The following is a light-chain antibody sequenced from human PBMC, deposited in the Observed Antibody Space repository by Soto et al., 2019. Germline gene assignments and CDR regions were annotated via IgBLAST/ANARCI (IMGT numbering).Light chain of an antibody. CDR1: QNIASN. CDR3: QQHNHWPS. CDR2: SAS. J-gene: IGKJ2*01. Sequence: EIVMTQSPATLPVSPGESATLSCRASQNIASNLAWYQQKPGQAPRLLIHSASARATGIPPRFSGSGSGTEFTLTISSLQSDDFAIYYCQQHNHWPSFGQGTNLEIK. V-gene: IGKV3-15*01.